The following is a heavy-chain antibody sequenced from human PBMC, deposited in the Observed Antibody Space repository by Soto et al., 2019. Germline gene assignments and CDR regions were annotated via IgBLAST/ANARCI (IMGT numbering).Heavy chain of an antibody. CDR2: ISYNGRT. CDR3: ARDPCGSDCYSGLDY. V-gene: IGHV4-59*01. J-gene: IGHJ4*02. Sequence: SLTCAVYGGSFSGYYWTWIRQPPGKGLEWLGYISYNGRTNYNPSLKSRVTISVDTSRKQFFLRLTSVTAADTAIYYCARDPCGSDCYSGLDYWGQGSLVTVSS. CDR1: GGSFSGYY. D-gene: IGHD2-21*02.